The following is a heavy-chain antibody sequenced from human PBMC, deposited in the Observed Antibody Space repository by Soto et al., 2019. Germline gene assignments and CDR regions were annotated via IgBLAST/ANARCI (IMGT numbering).Heavy chain of an antibody. CDR1: GGSISSYY. CDR3: ARGGTAMVNGYYYYGMDV. V-gene: IGHV4-59*01. J-gene: IGHJ6*02. Sequence: KASETLSLTCTVSGGSISSYYWSWIRQPPGKGLEWIGYIYYSGSTNYNPSLKSRVTTSVDTSKNQFSLKLSSVTAADTAVYYCARGGTAMVNGYYYYGMDVWGQGTTVTVSS. CDR2: IYYSGST. D-gene: IGHD5-18*01.